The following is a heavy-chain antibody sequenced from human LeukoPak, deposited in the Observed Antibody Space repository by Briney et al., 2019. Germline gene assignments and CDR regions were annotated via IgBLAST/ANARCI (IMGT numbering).Heavy chain of an antibody. Sequence: ASVKVSCKASGYTFTSYGISWVRQAPGQGLEWMGWISAYNGNTNYAQKLQGRVTMTTDTSTSTAYMELRSLRPDDTAVYYCASSAYSGYLDYWGQGTLVTVSS. J-gene: IGHJ4*02. CDR2: ISAYNGNT. V-gene: IGHV1-18*01. CDR3: ASSAYSGYLDY. D-gene: IGHD5-12*01. CDR1: GYTFTSYG.